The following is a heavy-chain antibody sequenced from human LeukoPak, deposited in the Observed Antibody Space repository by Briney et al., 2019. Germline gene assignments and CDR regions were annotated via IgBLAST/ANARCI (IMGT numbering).Heavy chain of an antibody. J-gene: IGHJ4*02. CDR2: VSWNSGSI. D-gene: IGHD6-13*01. CDR3: ARESSSWYLHFDY. Sequence: GRSLRLSCAASGFTFDDYAMHWVRQAPGKGLEWVSGVSWNSGSIGYADSVKGRFTISRDNAKNSLYLQMNSLRAEDTAVYYCARESSSWYLHFDYWGQGTLVTVSS. V-gene: IGHV3-9*01. CDR1: GFTFDDYA.